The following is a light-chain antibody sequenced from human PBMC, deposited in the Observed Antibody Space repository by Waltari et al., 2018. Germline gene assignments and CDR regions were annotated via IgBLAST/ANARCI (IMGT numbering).Light chain of an antibody. CDR3: QQYDNLSYT. V-gene: IGKV1-33*01. CDR2: DAS. CDR1: QDISNY. J-gene: IGKJ2*01. Sequence: DIQMTQSPSSLSASVGDRVTITCPASQDISNYLIWYQKKPGKAPQLLIYDASNLETGVPSRFSGSGSGTDFTFTISSLQPEDIATYCCQQYDNLSYTFGQGTKLEIK.